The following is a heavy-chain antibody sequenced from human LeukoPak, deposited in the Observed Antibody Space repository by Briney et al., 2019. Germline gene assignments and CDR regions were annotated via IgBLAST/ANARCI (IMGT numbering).Heavy chain of an antibody. V-gene: IGHV3-33*06. J-gene: IGHJ4*02. D-gene: IGHD6-19*01. Sequence: GRSLRLSCAASGFTFSSYGMHWVRQAPGKGLEWVAVIWYDGSNKYYADSVKGRFTISRDNSKNTLYLQMNSLRAEDTAVYYCAKAPWQWLLYYFDYWGQGTLVTVSS. CDR3: AKAPWQWLLYYFDY. CDR2: IWYDGSNK. CDR1: GFTFSSYG.